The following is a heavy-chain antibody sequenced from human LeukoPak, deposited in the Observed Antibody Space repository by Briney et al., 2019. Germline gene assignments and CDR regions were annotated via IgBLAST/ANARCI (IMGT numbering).Heavy chain of an antibody. CDR2: ISYSGNT. CDR1: GDSISAYS. V-gene: IGHV4-59*01. J-gene: IGHJ2*01. Sequence: SETLSLTCTVSGDSISAYSWIWIRQPPGRGLECIGYISYSGNTNFNPSLQSRVTMSVATSKNQFSLKLNSVTAADTAVYYCAKVMSSAWNFDLWGRGTLVTVPS. D-gene: IGHD3-10*01. CDR3: AKVMSSAWNFDL.